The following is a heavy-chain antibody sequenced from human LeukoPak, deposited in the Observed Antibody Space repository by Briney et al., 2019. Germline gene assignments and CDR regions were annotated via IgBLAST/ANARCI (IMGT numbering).Heavy chain of an antibody. CDR2: INNSGDST. Sequence: SGGSLRLSCAASGFTFSSYAMSWVRQAPGKGLEWVSTINNSGDSTYYADSVKGRFTISRDNSKNTLYLQMNSLRAEDTAVYYCARATMIVVVVYYYFDYWGQGTLVAVSS. CDR3: ARATMIVVVVYYYFDY. CDR1: GFTFSSYA. D-gene: IGHD3-22*01. J-gene: IGHJ4*02. V-gene: IGHV3-23*01.